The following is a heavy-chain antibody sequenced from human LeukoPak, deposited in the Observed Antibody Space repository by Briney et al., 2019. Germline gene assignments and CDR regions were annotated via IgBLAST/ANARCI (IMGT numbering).Heavy chain of an antibody. Sequence: PGRSLRLSCAASGFTFDDYAMHWVRQAPGKGLEWVSDISWNSGSIGYADSVKGRFTISRDNAKNSPYLQMNSLRPEDMALYYCARGMVRDLPPPNYHYYMDVWGKGTTVTVSS. CDR1: GFTFDDYA. CDR2: ISWNSGSI. J-gene: IGHJ6*03. V-gene: IGHV3-9*03. D-gene: IGHD3-10*01. CDR3: ARGMVRDLPPPNYHYYMDV.